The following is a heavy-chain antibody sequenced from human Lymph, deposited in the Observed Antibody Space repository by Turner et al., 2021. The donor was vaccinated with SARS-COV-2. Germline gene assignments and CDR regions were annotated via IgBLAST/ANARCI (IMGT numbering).Heavy chain of an antibody. Sequence: QVQLVQSGAEVKKPGSSVKVSCKASGGTFSSYAITRVRQAPGQGLEWMGSIIPILAIANYAQKFQGRVTITADKSTSTAYMELSSLRSEDTAVYYCARDSPYCSSTSCYDPWGQGTLVTVSS. CDR3: ARDSPYCSSTSCYDP. CDR2: IIPILAIA. CDR1: GGTFSSYA. J-gene: IGHJ5*02. V-gene: IGHV1-69*04. D-gene: IGHD2-2*01.